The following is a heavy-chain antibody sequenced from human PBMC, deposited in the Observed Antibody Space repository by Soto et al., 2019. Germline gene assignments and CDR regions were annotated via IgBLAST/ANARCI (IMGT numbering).Heavy chain of an antibody. CDR3: ARLGAYYQSLDP. J-gene: IGHJ5*02. CDR2: IYYSGNT. CDR1: GDSISSGDYY. D-gene: IGHD2-21*01. V-gene: IGHV4-30-4*01. Sequence: PSETLSLTCTVSGDSISSGDYYWSWIRQPPGKGLEWIGCIYYSGNTYYNPSLKRRFSISVDTSKNQFSLQLSSWTVADTAVYYCARLGAYYQSLDPWGPGTLVTVSS.